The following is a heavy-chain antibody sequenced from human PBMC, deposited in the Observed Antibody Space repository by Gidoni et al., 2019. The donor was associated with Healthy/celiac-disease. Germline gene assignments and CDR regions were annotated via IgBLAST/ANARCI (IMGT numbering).Heavy chain of an antibody. CDR3: AGGSELLFDY. CDR2: INPNSGGT. V-gene: IGHV1-2*02. J-gene: IGHJ4*02. CDR1: GYTFTGYY. Sequence: QVQLVQSGAEVKKPGASVKVSCQASGYTFTGYYMHWVRQAPGQGLEWMGWINPNSGGTNDAQKFQGRVTMTRDTSISTAYMELSRLRSDETAVYYCAGGSELLFDYWGQGTLVTVSS. D-gene: IGHD1-7*01.